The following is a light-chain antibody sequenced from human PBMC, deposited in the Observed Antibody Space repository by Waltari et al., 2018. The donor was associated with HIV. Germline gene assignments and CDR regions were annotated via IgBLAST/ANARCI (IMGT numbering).Light chain of an antibody. V-gene: IGLV1-44*01. CDR1: SPNIGSNT. Sequence: QSVLTQPPSASGTPGQRVTISCSGSSPNIGSNTVNWYQHLPGTSPKLLIVSNNQRPSGVPDRFSGSNSGTAASLAISGLQFEDEADYYCAAWDDSLKVVFGGGTKLTVL. J-gene: IGLJ2*01. CDR2: SNN. CDR3: AAWDDSLKVV.